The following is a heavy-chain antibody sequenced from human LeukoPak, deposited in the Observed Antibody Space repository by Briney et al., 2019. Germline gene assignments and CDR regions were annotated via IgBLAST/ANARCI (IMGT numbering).Heavy chain of an antibody. V-gene: IGHV3-15*01. CDR2: IKSKTDGGTT. CDR1: GFTFSNAW. J-gene: IGHJ4*02. Sequence: GGSLRLSCGASGFTFSNAWMSGVPQAPGKGLEWVGRIKSKTDGGTTDYAAPVKGRFTISRDDSKNTLYMQMNSLKTEDTAVYYCTTDLRLGLDNTGYWGQGTLVTVSS. D-gene: IGHD1-1*01. CDR3: TTDLRLGLDNTGY.